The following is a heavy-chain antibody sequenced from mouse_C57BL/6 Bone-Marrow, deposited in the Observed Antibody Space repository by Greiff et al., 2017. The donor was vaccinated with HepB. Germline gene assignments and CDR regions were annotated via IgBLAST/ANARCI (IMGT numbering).Heavy chain of an antibody. D-gene: IGHD3-2*02. CDR3: AKSSLTLRLRY. Sequence: VKLQQPGAELVKPGASVKLSCKASGYTFTSYWMQWVKQRPGQGLEWIGEIDPSDSYTNYNQKFKGKATLTVDTSSSTAYMQLSSLTSEDSAVYYCAKSSLTLRLRYWGQGTLVTVSA. CDR1: GYTFTSYW. V-gene: IGHV1-50*01. J-gene: IGHJ3*01. CDR2: IDPSDSYT.